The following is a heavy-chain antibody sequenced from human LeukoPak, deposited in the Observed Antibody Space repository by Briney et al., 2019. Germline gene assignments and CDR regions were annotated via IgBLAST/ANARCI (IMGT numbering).Heavy chain of an antibody. CDR2: IYYSGST. V-gene: IGHV4-59*01. CDR1: GGSISSYY. Sequence: PSETLSLTCTVSGGSISSYYWSWIRQPPGKGLEWIGYIYYSGSTNYNPSLMSRVTISVDTSKNQFSLKLSSVTAADTAVYYCARVGSSSWSHYYYYGMDVWGQGTTVTVSS. CDR3: ARVGSSSWSHYYYYGMDV. J-gene: IGHJ6*02. D-gene: IGHD6-6*01.